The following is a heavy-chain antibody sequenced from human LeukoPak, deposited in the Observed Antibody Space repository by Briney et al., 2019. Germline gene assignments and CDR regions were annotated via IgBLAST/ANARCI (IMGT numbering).Heavy chain of an antibody. Sequence: PGGSLRLSCAASGFTFSSYAMSWVRQAPGKGLEWVSAISGSGGSTYYADSVKGRFTISRDNSKNTLYLQMNSLRAEDTAVYYCAKDRGQGRVTIFGVITDWGQGTLVTVSS. CDR1: GFTFSSYA. CDR2: ISGSGGST. V-gene: IGHV3-23*01. J-gene: IGHJ4*02. CDR3: AKDRGQGRVTIFGVITD. D-gene: IGHD3-3*01.